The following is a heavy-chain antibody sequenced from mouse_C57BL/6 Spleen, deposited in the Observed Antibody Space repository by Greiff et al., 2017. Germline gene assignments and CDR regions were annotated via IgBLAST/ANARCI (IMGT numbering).Heavy chain of an antibody. CDR2: INPSSGYT. V-gene: IGHV1-4*01. J-gene: IGHJ4*01. D-gene: IGHD2-2*01. Sequence: QVQLKQSGAELARPGASVKMSCKASGYTFTSYTMHWVKQRPGQGLEWIGYINPSSGYTKYNQKFKDKATLTADKSSSTAYMQLSSLTSEDSAVYYCARGGYYGYEGDYWGQGTSVTVSS. CDR1: GYTFTSYT. CDR3: ARGGYYGYEGDY.